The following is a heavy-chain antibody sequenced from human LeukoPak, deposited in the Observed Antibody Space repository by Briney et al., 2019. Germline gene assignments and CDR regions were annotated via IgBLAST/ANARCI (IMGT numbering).Heavy chain of an antibody. J-gene: IGHJ4*02. CDR3: AKDYKSRDGYWDLDY. Sequence: GGSLRLSCAASGFTFSSYGMSWVRQVPGKGLEWVSGISGSTKYADSVKGRFTISRDNSKNTLDLQMNSLRVEDTAVYYCAKDYKSRDGYWDLDYWGQGTLVTVSS. D-gene: IGHD5-24*01. CDR2: ISGST. CDR1: GFTFSSYG. V-gene: IGHV3-23*01.